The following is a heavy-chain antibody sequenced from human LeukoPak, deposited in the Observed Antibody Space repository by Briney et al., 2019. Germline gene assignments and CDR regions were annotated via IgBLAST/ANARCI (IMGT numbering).Heavy chain of an antibody. CDR3: ARGLRSYYGSGSPFLDY. D-gene: IGHD3-10*01. J-gene: IGHJ4*02. CDR2: IYYSGST. V-gene: IGHV4-59*01. Sequence: PSETLSLTCTVSGGSISSYYWSWIRQPPGKGLEWIGYIYYSGSTNYNPSLKSRVTISVDTSKNQFSLKLSSVTAADTAVYHCARGLRSYYGSGSPFLDYWGQGTLVTVSS. CDR1: GGSISSYY.